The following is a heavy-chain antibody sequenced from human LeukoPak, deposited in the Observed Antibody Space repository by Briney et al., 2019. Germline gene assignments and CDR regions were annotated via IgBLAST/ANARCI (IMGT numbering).Heavy chain of an antibody. V-gene: IGHV4-59*08. D-gene: IGHD6-13*01. CDR3: ARLAAAGTPPSYLDY. CDR1: GGSISSYY. J-gene: IGHJ4*02. CDR2: IYYSGST. Sequence: SETLSLTCTVSGGSISSYYWSWIRQPPGKGLEWIGYIYYSGSTNYNPSLKSRVTISVDTSKNQFSLKLSSVTAADRAVYYCARLAAAGTPPSYLDYWGQGTLVTVSS.